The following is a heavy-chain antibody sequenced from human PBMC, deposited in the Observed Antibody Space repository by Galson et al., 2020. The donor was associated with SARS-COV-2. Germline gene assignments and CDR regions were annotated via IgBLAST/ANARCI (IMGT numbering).Heavy chain of an antibody. CDR1: GYTFSSYY. D-gene: IGHD6-6*01. V-gene: IGHV1-46*01. CDR3: ARGGSHGMDV. Sequence: ASVKVSCKASGYTFSSYYMHWVRQAPGQGREWMGLIHPSGGSKIYVEKHQGRVTMTRDTSTSTVYMELSSLRSEDTAVYYCARGGSHGMDVWGQGTTVTVSS. CDR2: IHPSGGSK. J-gene: IGHJ6*02.